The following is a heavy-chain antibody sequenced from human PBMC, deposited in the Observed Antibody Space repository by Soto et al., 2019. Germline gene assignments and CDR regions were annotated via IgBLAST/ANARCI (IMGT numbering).Heavy chain of an antibody. Sequence: SETLSLTCTVSCGSITSSSYYWGWIRQPPGKGLEWIGSIYYSGSTYYNPSLKSRVTISVDTSKNQFSLKLSSVTAADTAVYYCATQEVGGRYVYTFDPWGQGTLVTVSS. CDR2: IYYSGST. CDR3: ATQEVGGRYVYTFDP. J-gene: IGHJ5*02. V-gene: IGHV4-39*01. CDR1: CGSITSSSYY. D-gene: IGHD1-26*01.